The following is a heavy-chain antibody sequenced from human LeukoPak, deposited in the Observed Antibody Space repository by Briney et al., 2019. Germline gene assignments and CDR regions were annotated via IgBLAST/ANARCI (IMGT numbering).Heavy chain of an antibody. Sequence: TGGSLRLSCRASRFSFRDYDMHWVRQAPGKGLEWVAVISSDGSRKHYGDSVKGRFIISRDNSESTLFLQMNSLRTDDTSVYFCAKYAYNWNAPDGFDMWGQGTMVIVSS. CDR1: RFSFRDYD. D-gene: IGHD1-1*01. V-gene: IGHV3-30*18. CDR3: AKYAYNWNAPDGFDM. CDR2: ISSDGSRK. J-gene: IGHJ3*02.